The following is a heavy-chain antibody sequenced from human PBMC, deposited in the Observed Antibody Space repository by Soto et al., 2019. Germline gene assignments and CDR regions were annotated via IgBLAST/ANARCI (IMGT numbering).Heavy chain of an antibody. CDR2: IYYSGST. Sequence: SETLSLTCTVSGGSISSGGYYWSWIRQHPGKGLEWIGYIYYSGSTYYNPSLKSRVTISVDTSKNQFSLKLSSVTAADTAVYYCAREAGDSKNWFDPWGQGTLVTVSS. J-gene: IGHJ5*02. CDR3: AREAGDSKNWFDP. CDR1: GGSISSGGYY. D-gene: IGHD2-21*02. V-gene: IGHV4-31*03.